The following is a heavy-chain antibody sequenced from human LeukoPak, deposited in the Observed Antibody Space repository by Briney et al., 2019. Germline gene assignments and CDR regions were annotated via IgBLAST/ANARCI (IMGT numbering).Heavy chain of an antibody. J-gene: IGHJ2*01. CDR1: GCTFTKYG. CDR3: VRDCASDCSIKGHYYFDL. Sequence: ASVKVSCKASGCTFTKYGLTWVRQAPGQGLEWMGWISTDNADTYYAQNYQGRVTMTIDTSTSTAYMELRSLRSDDTAVYYCVRDCASDCSIKGHYYFDLWGRGTLVTVSS. CDR2: ISTDNADT. V-gene: IGHV1-18*01. D-gene: IGHD2-21*02.